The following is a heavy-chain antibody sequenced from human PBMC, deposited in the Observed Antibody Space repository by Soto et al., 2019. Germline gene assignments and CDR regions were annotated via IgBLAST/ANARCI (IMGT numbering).Heavy chain of an antibody. V-gene: IGHV1-18*01. J-gene: IGHJ5*02. CDR1: GYTFTNYG. CDR2: INTYNGNT. Sequence: QVQLVQSGAEVKKPGASVKVSCKASGYTFTNYGISWVRQAPGQGLEGMGWINTYNGNTNHAQKLQGRVTMTTDTSPSTAYMEPRSLRSDDTAVYYCARGVGSGTYYNQYNWFDPWGQGTLVTVSS. CDR3: ARGVGSGTYYNQYNWFDP. D-gene: IGHD3-10*01.